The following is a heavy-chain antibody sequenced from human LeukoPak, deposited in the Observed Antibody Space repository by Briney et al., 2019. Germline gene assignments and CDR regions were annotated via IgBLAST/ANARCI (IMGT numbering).Heavy chain of an antibody. CDR2: ISDSGGST. D-gene: IGHD2-21*02. J-gene: IGHJ2*01. CDR1: GFTFSNYA. Sequence: GGSLRLSCAASGFTFSNYAMTWVRQAPGKGLEWVSGISDSGGSTYYADSVKGRFTISRDNSKNTLYLQMNSLRAEDTAKYYCAKGSLVGRHIVVVTAKGGPPTDWYFDLWGRGTLVTVSS. CDR3: AKGSLVGRHIVVVTAKGGPPTDWYFDL. V-gene: IGHV3-23*01.